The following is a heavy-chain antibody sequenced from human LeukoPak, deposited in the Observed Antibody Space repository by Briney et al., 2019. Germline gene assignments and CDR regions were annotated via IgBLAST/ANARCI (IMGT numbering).Heavy chain of an antibody. J-gene: IGHJ4*02. CDR1: GGSISSGGYS. D-gene: IGHD3-10*01. V-gene: IGHV4-30-2*01. CDR2: IYHSGST. Sequence: ESSETLSLTCAVSGGSISSGGYSWSWIRQPPGKGLEWIGYIYHSGSTYYNPSLKSRVTISVDRSKNQFSLKLSSVTAADTAVYYCARGSMVRGVNFDYWGQGTLVTVSS. CDR3: ARGSMVRGVNFDY.